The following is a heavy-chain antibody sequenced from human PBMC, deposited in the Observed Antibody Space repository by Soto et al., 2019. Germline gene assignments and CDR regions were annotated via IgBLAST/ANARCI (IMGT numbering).Heavy chain of an antibody. CDR3: AKGRSYYYYYGVDV. J-gene: IGHJ6*02. Sequence: PGGSLRLSCAASGFTFSSDWMHWVRQAPGKGLVWVSRINTDGSDTYYADSVKGRFTISRDNTKSTLYLQMNSLRAEDTALYYCAKGRSYYYYYGVDVWGQGTTVTVSS. CDR2: INTDGSDT. V-gene: IGHV3-74*01. CDR1: GFTFSSDW.